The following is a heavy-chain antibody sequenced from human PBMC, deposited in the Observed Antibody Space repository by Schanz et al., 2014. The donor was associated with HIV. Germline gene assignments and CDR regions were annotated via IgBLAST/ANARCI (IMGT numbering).Heavy chain of an antibody. J-gene: IGHJ4*02. D-gene: IGHD4-17*01. CDR1: GFTFSNYW. Sequence: EVQLVESGGDFVQPGGSLRLSCAASGFTFSNYWMHWVRQAPGKGLVWVSRMDLDGSTTNYADSVKGRFTISRDNAKNTLYLQMDSLRSEDTAVYYCARAGLHDDGDSGLDYGGQGTLVTVSS. V-gene: IGHV3-74*01. CDR2: MDLDGSTT. CDR3: ARAGLHDDGDSGLDY.